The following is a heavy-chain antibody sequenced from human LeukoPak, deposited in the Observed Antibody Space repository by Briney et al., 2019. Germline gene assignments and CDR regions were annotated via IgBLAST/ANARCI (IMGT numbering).Heavy chain of an antibody. CDR2: ISYDGSNK. J-gene: IGHJ6*02. D-gene: IGHD2-15*01. Sequence: PGGSLRLSCAASGFTFSSYGMHWVRQAPGKGLEWVAVISYDGSNKYYADSVKGRFTISRDNSKNTLYLQMNSLRAEDTAVYYCAKGAFYCSGGNCLVNMDVWGQGTTVTVSS. V-gene: IGHV3-30*18. CDR1: GFTFSSYG. CDR3: AKGAFYCSGGNCLVNMDV.